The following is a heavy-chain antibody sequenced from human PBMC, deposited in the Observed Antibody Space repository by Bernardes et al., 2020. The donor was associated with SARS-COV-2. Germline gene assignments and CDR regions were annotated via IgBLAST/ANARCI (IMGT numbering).Heavy chain of an antibody. CDR2: IFGGGTT. J-gene: IGHJ4*02. CDR3: AKGTTSGWYGEY. Sequence: GGSLRLSCAASGFTFSNFLFSWVRQAPGKGLEWVSLIFGGGTTYYADSVKGRFTISRDNSKNILYLQLNSLRAEDTAVYYCAKGTTSGWYGEYWGQGTLVTVSS. CDR1: GFTFSNFL. V-gene: IGHV3-53*01. D-gene: IGHD6-19*01.